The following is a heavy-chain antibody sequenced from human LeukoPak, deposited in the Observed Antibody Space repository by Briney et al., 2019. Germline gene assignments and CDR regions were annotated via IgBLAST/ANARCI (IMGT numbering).Heavy chain of an antibody. J-gene: IGHJ3*02. CDR2: IYPGDSDT. V-gene: IGHV5-51*01. CDR1: GYSFTSYW. Sequence: GESLKISCKGSGYSFTSYWIGWERQMPGKGLEWMGIIYPGDSDTRYSPSFQGQVTISADKSISTAYLQWSSLKASDTAMYYCASTDAPDCSSTSCYSPDAFDIWGQGTMVTVSS. D-gene: IGHD2-2*01. CDR3: ASTDAPDCSSTSCYSPDAFDI.